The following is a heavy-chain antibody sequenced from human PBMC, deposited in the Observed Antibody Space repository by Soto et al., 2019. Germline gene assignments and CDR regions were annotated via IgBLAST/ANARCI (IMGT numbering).Heavy chain of an antibody. V-gene: IGHV4-38-2*02. CDR3: ARDWGTGFYHFES. CDR2: IYHSGST. CDR1: VYSISTGFN. J-gene: IGHJ4*02. D-gene: IGHD6-19*01. Sequence: SETLSLTCAFSVYSISTGFNWGWIRQPPGKGLEWIGSIYHSGSTYYNLSLKSRVTISADTSKNQISLKLISVTAADTALYYCARDWGTGFYHFESWGQGTLVTVSS.